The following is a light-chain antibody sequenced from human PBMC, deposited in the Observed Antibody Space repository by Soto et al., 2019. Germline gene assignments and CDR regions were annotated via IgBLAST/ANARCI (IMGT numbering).Light chain of an antibody. CDR1: QSISSW. J-gene: IGKJ1*01. CDR2: DAS. V-gene: IGKV1-5*01. Sequence: DIQMTQSPSTLSASVGDRVTITCRASQSISSWLAWYQQKPGKAPQLLIYDASSLRRGVPSRFSGSYSGTEFTLTISSLQPDDFATYYCQQYDTYSATFGPGTKVDIK. CDR3: QQYDTYSAT.